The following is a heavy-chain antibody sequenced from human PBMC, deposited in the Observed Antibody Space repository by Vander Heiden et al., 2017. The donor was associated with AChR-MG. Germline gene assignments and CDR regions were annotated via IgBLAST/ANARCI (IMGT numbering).Heavy chain of an antibody. CDR2: ISSSSSYI. Sequence: EVQLVESGGGLVKPGGSLRLSCAASGFTLSRYSMNWVRQAPGKGLGWVSSISSSSSYIYYADSVKGRFTISRDNAKNSLYLQMNSLRAEDTAVYYCAREGGSGSYSGYYYGMDVWGQGTTVTVS. V-gene: IGHV3-21*01. D-gene: IGHD3-10*01. CDR3: AREGGSGSYSGYYYGMDV. J-gene: IGHJ6*02. CDR1: GFTLSRYS.